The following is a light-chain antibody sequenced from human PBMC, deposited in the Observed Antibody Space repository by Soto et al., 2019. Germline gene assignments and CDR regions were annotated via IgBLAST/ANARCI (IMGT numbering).Light chain of an antibody. CDR2: EVS. V-gene: IGLV2-14*01. Sequence: QSALTQPASVSGSPGQSITISCTGTSSDIGGYNYVSWYQQYPGKAPKLMIYEVSNRPSGVSYRFSGSKSGNTASQTISGLQAEDEADYYCSSYTSTYTYVFGTGTKVTVL. CDR1: SSDIGGYNY. J-gene: IGLJ1*01. CDR3: SSYTSTYTYV.